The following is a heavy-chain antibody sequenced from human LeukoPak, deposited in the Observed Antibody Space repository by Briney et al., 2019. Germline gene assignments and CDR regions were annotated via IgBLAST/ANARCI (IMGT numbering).Heavy chain of an antibody. V-gene: IGHV3-23*01. CDR1: GFTFSSYA. D-gene: IGHD3-22*01. Sequence: GGSLRLSCAASGFTFSSYAMSWVRQAPGKGLEWVSAISGSGGSTYYADSVKGRFTISRDNSKNTLYLQMNSLRAEDTAVYYCAKDLGTYYYDSSGGHAFDIWGQGTMATVSS. J-gene: IGHJ3*02. CDR2: ISGSGGST. CDR3: AKDLGTYYYDSSGGHAFDI.